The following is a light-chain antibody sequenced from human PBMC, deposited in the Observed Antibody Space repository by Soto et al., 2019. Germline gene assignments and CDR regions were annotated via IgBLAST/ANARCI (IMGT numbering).Light chain of an antibody. J-gene: IGKJ3*01. CDR1: QSVSSSY. CDR2: GAS. Sequence: EIVLTQSPGTLSLSPGERATLSCRASQSVSSSYLAWYQQKAGQAPRLLIYGASSRATGIRDRFSGSGSGTDFTLTISRLEPEDFAVYYCQQYGSSAFTFGPGTKVDIK. CDR3: QQYGSSAFT. V-gene: IGKV3-20*01.